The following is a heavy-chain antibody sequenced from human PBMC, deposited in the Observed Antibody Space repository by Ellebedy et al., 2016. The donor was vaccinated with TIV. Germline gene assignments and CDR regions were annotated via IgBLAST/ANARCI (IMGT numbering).Heavy chain of an antibody. CDR2: IYDNETT. D-gene: IGHD3-10*01. V-gene: IGHV4-39*07. Sequence: SETLSLTXPVSGGSIDNTSYFWGWIRQPPGKGLEWIGSIYDNETTFSNPSLKSRVTMSLDTSKNQFSLNLTSVTAADTAVYYCARDMDTHDAFDIWGQGTMVTVSS. CDR3: ARDMDTHDAFDI. J-gene: IGHJ3*02. CDR1: GGSIDNTSYF.